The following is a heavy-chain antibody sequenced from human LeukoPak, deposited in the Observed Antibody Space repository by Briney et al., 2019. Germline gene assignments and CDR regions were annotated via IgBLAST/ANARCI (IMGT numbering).Heavy chain of an antibody. CDR2: INHSGST. CDR1: VGSFSGYS. V-gene: IGHV4-34*01. D-gene: IGHD6-25*01. Sequence: PSETLSLTCPVYVGSFSGYSWSWIRQPPGKGLEWIGEINHSGSTKYKSSLKSRVTMSVDTSKNQFSLNLSSVTAADTAVYYCARGRTMQRYWGQGTLVTVSS. J-gene: IGHJ4*02. CDR3: ARGRTMQRY.